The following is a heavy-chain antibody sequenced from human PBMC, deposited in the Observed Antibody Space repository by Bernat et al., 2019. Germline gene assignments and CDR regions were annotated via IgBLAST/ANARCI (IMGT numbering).Heavy chain of an antibody. Sequence: VQLVESGGGVVQPGGSLRLSCVASGFTFSNYAMSWVRQVPGKGLEWVSDISDRGNGAHYADSVKGRFTISRDNSKNTLYVQMNSLRVEDTAVYYCAKGACSSTGCYNWFDPWGQGTPVTVSS. D-gene: IGHD2-2*02. J-gene: IGHJ5*02. CDR1: GFTFSNYA. CDR2: ISDRGNGA. CDR3: AKGACSSTGCYNWFDP. V-gene: IGHV3-23*04.